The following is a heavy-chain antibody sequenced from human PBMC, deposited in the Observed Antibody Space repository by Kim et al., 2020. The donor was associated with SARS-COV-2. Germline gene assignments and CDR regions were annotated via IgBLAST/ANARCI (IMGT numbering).Heavy chain of an antibody. Sequence: YSPKFQGRVTITRDTSAGTAYMELSSLRSEDTAVYYCARVDSSSWYVGDYWGQGTLVTVSS. D-gene: IGHD6-13*01. J-gene: IGHJ4*02. CDR3: ARVDSSSWYVGDY. V-gene: IGHV1-3*01.